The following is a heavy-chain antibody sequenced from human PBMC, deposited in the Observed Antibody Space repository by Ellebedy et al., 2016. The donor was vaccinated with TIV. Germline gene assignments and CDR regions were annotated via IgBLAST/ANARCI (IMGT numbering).Heavy chain of an antibody. J-gene: IGHJ3*02. V-gene: IGHV3-7*01. CDR2: INQDATKT. D-gene: IGHD4-17*01. CDR3: ATDGSYGDYLSPAHAFEI. CDR1: RFSFRSYW. Sequence: GESLKISCAASRFSFRSYWMTWVRQAPGKGLEWVANINQDATKTFYVDSVEGRFTISRDNAKNSLFLQMNSLRAEDTAVYYCATDGSYGDYLSPAHAFEIWGQGTVVAVSS.